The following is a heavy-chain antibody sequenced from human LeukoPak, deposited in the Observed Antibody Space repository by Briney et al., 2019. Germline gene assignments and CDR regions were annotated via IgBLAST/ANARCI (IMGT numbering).Heavy chain of an antibody. CDR1: GYTFTGYY. V-gene: IGHV1-2*02. CDR3: ARSPLIYDFWSGRTNYYYMDV. CDR2: INPNSGGT. J-gene: IGHJ6*03. Sequence: GASVKVSCKASGYTFTGYYMHWVRQAPGQGLEWMGWINPNSGGTNYAQKFQGRVTMTRDTSISTAYMELSRLRSDDTAVYYCARSPLIYDFWSGRTNYYYMDVWGKGTTVTVSS. D-gene: IGHD3-3*01.